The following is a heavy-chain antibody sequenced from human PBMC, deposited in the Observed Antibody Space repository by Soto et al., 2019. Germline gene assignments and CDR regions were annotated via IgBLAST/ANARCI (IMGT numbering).Heavy chain of an antibody. Sequence: PGGSLRLSCAASGFTFSSYSMNWVRQAPGKGLEWVSSISSSSSYIYYADSVKGRFTISRDNAKNSLYLQMNSLRAEDTAVYYCARDRERWLQFDFGGSAFDIWGQGXMVTVSS. D-gene: IGHD5-12*01. CDR3: ARDRERWLQFDFGGSAFDI. V-gene: IGHV3-21*01. CDR2: ISSSSSYI. CDR1: GFTFSSYS. J-gene: IGHJ3*02.